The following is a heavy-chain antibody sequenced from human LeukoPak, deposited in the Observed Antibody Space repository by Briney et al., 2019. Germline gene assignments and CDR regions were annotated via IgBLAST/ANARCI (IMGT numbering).Heavy chain of an antibody. J-gene: IGHJ5*02. Sequence: GESLKISCKGSGYSFTSYWIGWVRQMPGKGLEWMGIIYPGDSDTRYSPSFQGQVTISADKSISTAYLQWSSLKASDTAMYYCARQRGYYDSSGYYRAGWFDPWGQGTLVTVSS. CDR2: IYPGDSDT. V-gene: IGHV5-51*01. D-gene: IGHD3-22*01. CDR3: ARQRGYYDSSGYYRAGWFDP. CDR1: GYSFTSYW.